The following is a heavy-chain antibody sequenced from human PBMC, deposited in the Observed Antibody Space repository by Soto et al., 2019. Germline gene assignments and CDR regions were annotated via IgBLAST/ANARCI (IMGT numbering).Heavy chain of an antibody. D-gene: IGHD3-10*01. J-gene: IGHJ4*02. CDR1: GFTIRNYW. V-gene: IGHV3-74*01. Sequence: PGGSLRLSCAASGFTIRNYWMHWVRQVPGKGLVWVSRINADGSTNYADSVKGRFTISSDNAKNTLYLQMNTLRVEDTAVYYCARDSPLVRGVGFDYWGPGTLVTVSS. CDR3: ARDSPLVRGVGFDY. CDR2: INADGST.